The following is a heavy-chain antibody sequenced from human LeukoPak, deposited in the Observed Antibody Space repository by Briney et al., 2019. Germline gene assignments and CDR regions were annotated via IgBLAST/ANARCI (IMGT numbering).Heavy chain of an antibody. D-gene: IGHD2-15*01. J-gene: IGHJ4*02. V-gene: IGHV1-46*01. CDR3: ARGLLGYCSGGSCYSLGY. CDR2: INPSGGST. Sequence: ASVKVSCKASGYTFTGYYMHWVRQAPGQGLEWMGIINPSGGSTSYAQKFQGRVTMTRDTSTSTVYMELSSLRSEDTAVYYCARGLLGYCSGGSCYSLGYWGQGTLVTVSS. CDR1: GYTFTGYY.